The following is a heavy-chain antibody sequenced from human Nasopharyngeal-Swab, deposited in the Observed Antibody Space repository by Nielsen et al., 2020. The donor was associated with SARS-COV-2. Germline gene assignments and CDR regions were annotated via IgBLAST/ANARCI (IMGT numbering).Heavy chain of an antibody. J-gene: IGHJ4*02. D-gene: IGHD2-21*02. CDR1: GESFSGYY. CDR3: ARGPVVAYCGGDCYSEVILPGFDY. V-gene: IGHV4-34*01. CDR2: MNHRGST. Sequence: SETLSLTCAVYGESFSGYYWGWIRQPPGKGLEWLWEMNHRGSTNSNPSLKSRVTISVDTSKNQFSLKLSSVTAADTALYYCARGPVVAYCGGDCYSEVILPGFDYWGQGTLVTVSS.